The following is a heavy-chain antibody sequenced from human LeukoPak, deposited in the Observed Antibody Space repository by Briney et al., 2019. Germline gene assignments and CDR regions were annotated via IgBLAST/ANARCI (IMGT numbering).Heavy chain of an antibody. D-gene: IGHD6-13*01. CDR2: IRYDGSNK. J-gene: IGHJ4*02. CDR1: GFTFSTNG. Sequence: GGSLRLSCAASGFTFSTNGMHWVRQAPGKGLEWVAFIRYDGSNKYYADSVKGRSTISRDNSKNTLYLQMNSLRAEDTAVYYCAKSLGIAVDYWGQGTLVTVSS. V-gene: IGHV3-30*02. CDR3: AKSLGIAVDY.